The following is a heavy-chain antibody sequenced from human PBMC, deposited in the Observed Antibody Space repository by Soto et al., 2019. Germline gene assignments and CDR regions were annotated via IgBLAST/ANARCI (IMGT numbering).Heavy chain of an antibody. V-gene: IGHV4-59*01. CDR1: GGSISGYY. J-gene: IGHJ6*02. D-gene: IGHD2-21*02. Sequence: SQTLSLTCTVSGGSISGYYWSWIRQPPGKGLEWIGYMYNTGSTVYNPSFKSRVTISVDTSKNQFSLKLNSVTAADTAVYYCARDLWGYCGTDCYPLDVWGQGTTVT. CDR2: MYNTGST. CDR3: ARDLWGYCGTDCYPLDV.